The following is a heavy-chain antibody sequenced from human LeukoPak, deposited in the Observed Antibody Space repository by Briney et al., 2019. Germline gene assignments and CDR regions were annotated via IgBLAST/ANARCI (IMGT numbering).Heavy chain of an antibody. CDR1: GGSTSSYY. Sequence: PSETLSLTCTVSGGSTSSYYWSWIRQPPGKGLEWIGYIYYSGSTNYNPSLKSRVTISVDTSKNQFSLKLSSVTAADTAVYYCARGGTTVVTPNYWGQGTLVTVSS. V-gene: IGHV4-59*12. J-gene: IGHJ4*02. D-gene: IGHD4-23*01. CDR2: IYYSGST. CDR3: ARGGTTVVTPNY.